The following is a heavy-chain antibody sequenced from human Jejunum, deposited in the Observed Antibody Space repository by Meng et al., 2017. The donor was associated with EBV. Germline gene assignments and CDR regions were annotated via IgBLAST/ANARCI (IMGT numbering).Heavy chain of an antibody. CDR2: IYHDGSS. CDR1: GGSITSSDW. Sequence: QVQLQESGPGLVNPSGTLSHTCAVSGGSITSSDWWTWVRQPPGEGLEGIGEIYHDGSSNYSPSLKSRVTILLDKSENHFSLKLNSVTAADTAVYYCARVRCSGGSCFYFDYWGQGALVTVAS. J-gene: IGHJ4*02. D-gene: IGHD2-15*01. CDR3: ARVRCSGGSCFYFDY. V-gene: IGHV4-4*02.